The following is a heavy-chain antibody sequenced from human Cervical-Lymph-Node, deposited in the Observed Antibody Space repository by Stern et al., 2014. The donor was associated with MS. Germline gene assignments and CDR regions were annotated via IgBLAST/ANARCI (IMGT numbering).Heavy chain of an antibody. J-gene: IGHJ4*02. V-gene: IGHV3-72*01. CDR2: IRRKANDYST. D-gene: IGHD1-26*01. CDR3: SRVTVGTTRWTVDY. CDR1: GFSFSAYP. Sequence: EVQLVESGGGLVQPGGSLRLSCAASGFSFSAYPMDWVRQAPGKGLECVGRIRRKANDYSTEYAASVRGRFTISRDDSKNSLYLEMNGLKTEDTAVYFCSRVTVGTTRWTVDYWGQGTRVTVSS.